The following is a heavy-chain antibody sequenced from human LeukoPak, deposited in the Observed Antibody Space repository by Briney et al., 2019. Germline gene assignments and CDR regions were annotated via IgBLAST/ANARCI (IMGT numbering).Heavy chain of an antibody. D-gene: IGHD3-22*01. CDR3: ARGVDSSGYWYYFDY. CDR1: GFTFDDYG. CDR2: INWNGGST. J-gene: IGHJ4*02. Sequence: GSLRLSCAASGFTFDDYGMSWVRQAPGKGLEWVSGINWNGGSTGYADSVKGRFTISRDNAKNSLYLQMNSLRAEDTALYYCARGVDSSGYWYYFDYWGQGTLVTVSS. V-gene: IGHV3-20*04.